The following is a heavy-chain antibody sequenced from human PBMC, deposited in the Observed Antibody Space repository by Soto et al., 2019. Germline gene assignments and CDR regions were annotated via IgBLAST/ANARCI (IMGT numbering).Heavy chain of an antibody. CDR2: IYSGGST. V-gene: IGHV3-53*01. CDR3: ARDLDGTLWY. Sequence: PGGSLRLSCAASGFTVSSNYMSWVRQAPGKGLEWVSAIYSGGSTYYADSVKGRFTISRDNSKNTLYLQMNSLRAEDTAVYYCARDLDGTLWYWGQGTLVTVSS. CDR1: GFTVSSNY. J-gene: IGHJ4*02. D-gene: IGHD3-10*01.